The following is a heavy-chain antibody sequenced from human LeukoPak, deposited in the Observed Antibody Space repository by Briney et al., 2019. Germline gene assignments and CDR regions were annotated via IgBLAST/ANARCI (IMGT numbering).Heavy chain of an antibody. D-gene: IGHD2-2*01. CDR1: GYTFTTYG. CDR3: ARGDCSSTTCYPNLDY. J-gene: IGHJ4*02. V-gene: IGHV1-18*01. CDR2: VSPYDGNT. Sequence: ASVTVSCKASGYTFTTYGISWVRQAPGQGLEWMGWVSPYDGNTDYAQKLQGRVTMTTDTTTSTAYMELRSLRSDDTAVYYCARGDCSSTTCYPNLDYWGQGTLVTVSS.